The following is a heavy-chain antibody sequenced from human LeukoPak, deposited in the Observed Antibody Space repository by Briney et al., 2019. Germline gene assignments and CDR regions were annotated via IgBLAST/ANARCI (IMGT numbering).Heavy chain of an antibody. D-gene: IGHD3-9*01. J-gene: IGHJ6*02. Sequence: ASVKVSCKASGYTFTSYYMHWVRQAPGQGLEWMGIINPSGGSTSYAQKFQGRVTMTRDTSTSTVYMELSSLRSEDTAVYYCARDRTRYETGRHYYYYYGMDVRGQGTTVTVSS. CDR3: ARDRTRYETGRHYYYYYGMDV. CDR2: INPSGGST. V-gene: IGHV1-46*01. CDR1: GYTFTSYY.